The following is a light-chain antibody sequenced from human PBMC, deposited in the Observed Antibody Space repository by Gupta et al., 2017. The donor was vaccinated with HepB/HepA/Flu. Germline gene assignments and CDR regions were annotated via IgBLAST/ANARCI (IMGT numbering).Light chain of an antibody. Sequence: QSALTQPRSVSGSPGPSVTICRTGTSSDVGGYNYVSWYQQPPGKAPKLMIYDVSKRPSGVPDRFSGSKSGNTASLTISGLQAEDEADYYCCSYAGSYTHWVFGGGTTLTVL. CDR2: DVS. V-gene: IGLV2-11*01. CDR1: SSDVGGYNY. CDR3: CSYAGSYTHWV. J-gene: IGLJ3*02.